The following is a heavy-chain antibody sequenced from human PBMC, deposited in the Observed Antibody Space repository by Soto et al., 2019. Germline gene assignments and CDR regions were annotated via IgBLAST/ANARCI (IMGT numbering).Heavy chain of an antibody. D-gene: IGHD6-6*01. V-gene: IGHV3-30-3*01. CDR3: ARDVHSSSNSKYYSEY. CDR2: ISYDGSNK. CDR1: GFTFSSYA. J-gene: IGHJ4*02. Sequence: PGGSLRLSCAASGFTFSSYAMHWVRQAPGKGLEWVAVISYDGSNKYYADSVKGRFTISRDNSKNTLYLQMNSLRAEDTAVYYCARDVHSSSNSKYYSEYWGQRSLVTYSS.